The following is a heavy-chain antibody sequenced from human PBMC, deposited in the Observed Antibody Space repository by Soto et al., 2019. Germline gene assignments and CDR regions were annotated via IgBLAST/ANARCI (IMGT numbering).Heavy chain of an antibody. V-gene: IGHV1-46*01. D-gene: IGHD4-17*01. CDR3: ARDLSTENAFDI. J-gene: IGHJ3*02. CDR1: GYTFTSYF. Sequence: QVQLVQSGAEVKKPGASVKVSCKASGYTFTSYFMHWVRQAPGQGLEWMGIINPSGGSTSYAQKFQGRVTMTRDTSTSTVYMELSSLRSEDTAVYYSARDLSTENAFDIWGQGTMVTVSS. CDR2: INPSGGST.